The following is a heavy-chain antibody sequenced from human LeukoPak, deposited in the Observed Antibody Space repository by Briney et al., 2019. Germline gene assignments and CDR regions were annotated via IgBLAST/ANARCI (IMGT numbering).Heavy chain of an antibody. J-gene: IGHJ4*02. CDR3: ARVFWNDGRVYFDY. Sequence: GASVKVSCKASGYTFTSYDINWVRQATGQGLEWMGWISAYNGNTNYAQKLQGRVTVTTDTSTSTAYMELRSLRSDDTAVYYCARVFWNDGRVYFDYWGQGTLVTVSS. CDR1: GYTFTSYD. CDR2: ISAYNGNT. D-gene: IGHD1-1*01. V-gene: IGHV1-18*01.